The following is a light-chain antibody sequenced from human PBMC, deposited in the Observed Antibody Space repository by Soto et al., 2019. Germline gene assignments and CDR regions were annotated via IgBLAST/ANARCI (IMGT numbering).Light chain of an antibody. J-gene: IGKJ4*01. CDR2: EAS. V-gene: IGKV1-9*01. CDR3: QQSYTSPVT. Sequence: DIQLTQSPSFLSASVGDRVTITCRASQGISSYLAWYQQKPGKAPKLLIYEASTLQWGVPSRFSGSGFGTEFTLTISSLQPEDFGTYYCQQSYTSPVTFGGGT. CDR1: QGISSY.